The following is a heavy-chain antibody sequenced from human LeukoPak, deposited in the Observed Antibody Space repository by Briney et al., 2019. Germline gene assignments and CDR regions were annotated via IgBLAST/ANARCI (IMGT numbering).Heavy chain of an antibody. D-gene: IGHD6-19*01. CDR2: IYYSGST. J-gene: IGHJ4*02. CDR1: GGFISIYY. CDR3: ARQLRGEAVAGHLQPFDY. V-gene: IGHV4-59*08. Sequence: ASETLSLTCTVSGGFISIYYWNWLRQPPGKGLEWIGYIYYSGSTNYNPSLKSRVTISVDTSKNQFSLKLSSVTAADTAVYFCARQLRGEAVAGHLQPFDYWGQGTLVTVSS.